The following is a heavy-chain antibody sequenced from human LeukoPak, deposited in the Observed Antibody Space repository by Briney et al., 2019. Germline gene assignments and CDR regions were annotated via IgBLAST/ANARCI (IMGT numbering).Heavy chain of an antibody. J-gene: IGHJ4*02. Sequence: PGGSLRLSCAASGFTFSGYTMNWVVQAPGKGLEWVSSISSSSTYIYYADSVKGRFTISRDNAKSSLYLQLNSLRAEDTAVYYCARDSGGHYWGQGTLVTVSS. V-gene: IGHV3-21*01. D-gene: IGHD4-23*01. CDR1: GFTFSGYT. CDR2: ISSSSTYI. CDR3: ARDSGGHY.